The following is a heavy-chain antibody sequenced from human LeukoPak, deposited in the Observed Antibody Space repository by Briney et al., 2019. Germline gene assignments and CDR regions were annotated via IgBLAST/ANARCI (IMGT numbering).Heavy chain of an antibody. D-gene: IGHD2-15*01. Sequence: GGSLRLSCAASGFTFSSYAMSWVRQAPGKGLEWVSAISGSGGSTYYADSVKGRFTISRDNSKNTLYLQMNSLRAEDTAVYYCARDGPLGPGYCSGGSCSESYYYYGMDVWGQGTTVTVSS. CDR1: GFTFSSYA. V-gene: IGHV3-23*01. J-gene: IGHJ6*02. CDR2: ISGSGGST. CDR3: ARDGPLGPGYCSGGSCSESYYYYGMDV.